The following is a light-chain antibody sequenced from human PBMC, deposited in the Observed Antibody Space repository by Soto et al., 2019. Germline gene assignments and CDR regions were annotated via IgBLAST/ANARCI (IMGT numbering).Light chain of an antibody. Sequence: QSALPQPASVSGSPGQSLTISCTGTSSDVGGYNRVSWYQQHPGNAPKLMIYEVTNRPSGVSDRFSGSKSGNTASLTISGLQAEDEAEYYCSSFTSSTNGVFGGGTKLTVL. CDR1: SSDVGGYNR. CDR2: EVT. J-gene: IGLJ3*02. V-gene: IGLV2-14*01. CDR3: SSFTSSTNGV.